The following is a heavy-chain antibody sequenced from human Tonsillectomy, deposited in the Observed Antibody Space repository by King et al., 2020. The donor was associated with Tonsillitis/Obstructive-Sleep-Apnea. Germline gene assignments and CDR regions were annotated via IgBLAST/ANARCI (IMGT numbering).Heavy chain of an antibody. D-gene: IGHD2-2*01. CDR2: INSDGSST. CDR3: ARVSLEDQLLLSY. CDR1: GFTVSNYW. J-gene: IGHJ4*02. V-gene: IGHV3-74*01. Sequence: VQLVESGGGLVQPGGSLRLSCAASGFTVSNYWMHWVRQAPGKGLVWVSRINSDGSSTNYADSVKGRFTISRDNAKNTLYLQMNSLRAEDTAVYYCARVSLEDQLLLSYCGQGTLVTVSS.